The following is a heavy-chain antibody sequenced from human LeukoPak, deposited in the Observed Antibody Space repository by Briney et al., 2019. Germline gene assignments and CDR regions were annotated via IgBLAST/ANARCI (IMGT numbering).Heavy chain of an antibody. J-gene: IGHJ4*02. D-gene: IGHD5-12*01. CDR1: GFTFSSYG. CDR2: IRYDGSNK. Sequence: GGSLRLSCAASGFTFSSYGMHWVRQAPGKGLEWVAFIRYDGSNKYYADSVKGRFTISRDNSKNTLYLQMNSLKAEDTAVYYCARGPLAVWWLRSAHGEVDYWGQGTLVTVSS. V-gene: IGHV3-30*02. CDR3: ARGPLAVWWLRSAHGEVDY.